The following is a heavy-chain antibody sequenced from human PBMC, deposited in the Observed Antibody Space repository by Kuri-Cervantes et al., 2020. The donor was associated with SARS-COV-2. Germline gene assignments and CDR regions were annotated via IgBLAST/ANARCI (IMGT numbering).Heavy chain of an antibody. CDR2: ISPNSGGT. CDR3: ARVDWATPRGPFDM. V-gene: IGHV1-2*02. D-gene: IGHD3/OR15-3a*01. J-gene: IGHJ3*02. Sequence: ASVKVSCKASGYTFTGYFIHWVRQAPGQGLEWMGWISPNSGGTNYAQKFQGRVTMSRATSTSTASMELNRLTSDDTAIYYCARVDWATPRGPFDMWGQGTLVTVSS. CDR1: GYTFTGYF.